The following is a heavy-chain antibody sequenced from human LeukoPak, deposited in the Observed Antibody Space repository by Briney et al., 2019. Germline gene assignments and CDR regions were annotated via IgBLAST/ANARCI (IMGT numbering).Heavy chain of an antibody. D-gene: IGHD4-17*01. V-gene: IGHV3-15*05. Sequence: GGSLRLSCAASGFSFSEKYMCWVRQAPGKGLEWIGRIKNEHEGGTTHYAPPVKGRFTISRDDSRNTLYLQMNNMNTEDTAVYYCCFGDYGDFWGQGTLVTVSS. CDR2: IKNEHEGGTT. CDR3: CFGDYGDF. J-gene: IGHJ4*02. CDR1: GFSFSEKY.